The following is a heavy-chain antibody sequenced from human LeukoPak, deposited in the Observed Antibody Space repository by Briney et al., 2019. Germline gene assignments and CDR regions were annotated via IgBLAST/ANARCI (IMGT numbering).Heavy chain of an antibody. CDR3: ARHLGIVEYGMDV. J-gene: IGHJ6*02. CDR1: GGSISSGGYY. CDR2: IYHSGST. Sequence: PSQTLSLTCTVSGGSISSGGYYWSWIRQPPGKGLEWIGYIYHSGSTYYNPSLKSRVTISLDTSQNQFSLKLSSVTAADTAVYYCARHLGIVEYGMDVWGQGTTVTVSS. D-gene: IGHD1-26*01. V-gene: IGHV4-30-2*05.